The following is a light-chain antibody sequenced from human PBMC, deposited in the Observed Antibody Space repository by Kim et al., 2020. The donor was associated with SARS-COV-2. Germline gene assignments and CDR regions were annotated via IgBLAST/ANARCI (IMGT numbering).Light chain of an antibody. J-gene: IGLJ2*01. Sequence: SYELTQSPSVSVAPGKTARITCGGNNLERRSVHWYQQKPGQAPVLILFDDSDRSSGIPERFSGSNFGNTATLTISRVEAGDEADYYCQVWDSITDPVIFGGGTQLTVL. CDR1: NLERRS. V-gene: IGLV3-21*03. CDR2: DDS. CDR3: QVWDSITDPVI.